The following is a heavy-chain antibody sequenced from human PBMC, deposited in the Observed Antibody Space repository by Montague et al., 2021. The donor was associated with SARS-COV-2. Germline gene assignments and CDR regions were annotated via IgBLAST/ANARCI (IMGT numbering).Heavy chain of an antibody. CDR2: TYYRSKWNN. V-gene: IGHV6-1*01. J-gene: IGHJ4*02. Sequence: CAISGDSVAMNRAAWNWIRQSPSLGPHWQVRTYYRSKWNNDYAVSVKSRITINPDTSKNQISLQLNSVTPEDTAVYYCARTSASSDYWGQGTLVTVSS. D-gene: IGHD1-26*01. CDR1: GDSVAMNRAA. CDR3: ARTSASSDY.